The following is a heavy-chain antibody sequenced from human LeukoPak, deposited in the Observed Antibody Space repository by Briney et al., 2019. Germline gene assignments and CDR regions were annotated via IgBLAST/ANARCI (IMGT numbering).Heavy chain of an antibody. V-gene: IGHV4-4*07. CDR1: GGSISSYY. CDR2: IYTSGST. D-gene: IGHD5-12*01. CDR3: TRDRSGYDDAFDI. J-gene: IGHJ3*02. Sequence: SETLSLTCTVSGGSISSYYWSWIRQPAGKGLEWIGRIYTSGSTNYNPSLRSRVTMSVDTSKNQFSLKLSSVTAADTAVYYCTRDRSGYDDAFDIWGQGTMVTVSS.